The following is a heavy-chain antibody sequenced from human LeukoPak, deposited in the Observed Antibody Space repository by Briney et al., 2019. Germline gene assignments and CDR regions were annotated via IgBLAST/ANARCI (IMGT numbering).Heavy chain of an antibody. Sequence: ASVKVSYKASGYTFTSYGISWVRQAPGQGLEWMGWISAYNGNTNYAQKLQGRVTMTTDTSTSTAYMELRSLRSDDTAVYYCARWMGLLGRIVGATTPVDYWGQGTLVTVSS. D-gene: IGHD1-26*01. CDR2: ISAYNGNT. CDR1: GYTFTSYG. CDR3: ARWMGLLGRIVGATTPVDY. V-gene: IGHV1-18*01. J-gene: IGHJ4*02.